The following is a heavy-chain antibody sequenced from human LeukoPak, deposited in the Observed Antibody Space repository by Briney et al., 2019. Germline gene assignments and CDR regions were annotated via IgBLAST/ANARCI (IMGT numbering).Heavy chain of an antibody. D-gene: IGHD5-18*01. CDR3: AKGGRGFSYGSLDY. J-gene: IGHJ4*02. CDR2: ISDSGAST. V-gene: IGHV3-23*01. Sequence: TGGFLRLSCAASGFAFSNYAMSWIRQAPGKGLEWVSPISDSGASTYNADSVKGRFTISRDNSKNTLYLQMNSLRVEDSAVYYCAKGGRGFSYGSLDYWGQGTLVTVSS. CDR1: GFAFSNYA.